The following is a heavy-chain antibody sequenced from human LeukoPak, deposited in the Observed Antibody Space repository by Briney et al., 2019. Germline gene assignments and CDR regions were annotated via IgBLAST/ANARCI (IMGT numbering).Heavy chain of an antibody. CDR3: AKDHRQLKLWWCLDY. D-gene: IGHD2-21*01. J-gene: IGHJ4*02. CDR2: IYSDNT. V-gene: IGHV3-53*01. Sequence: GGSLRLSCTVSGFTVSSNSMSWVRQAPGKGLEWVSFIYSDNTHYSDSVKGRFTISRDNSKNTLYLQMNSLRAEDTAVYYCAKDHRQLKLWWCLDYWGQGTLVTVSS. CDR1: GFTVSSNS.